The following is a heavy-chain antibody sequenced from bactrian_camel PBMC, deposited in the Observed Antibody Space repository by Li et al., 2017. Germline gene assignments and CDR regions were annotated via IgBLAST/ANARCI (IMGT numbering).Heavy chain of an antibody. Sequence: HVQLVESGGGSVQTGGSLRLSCVVSGYRYSTYCMGWFRQVPGNEREPLASIDSDGRTSVADFVKGRFTISKDNAKKTTTLQMVSLKPEDTAMYYCAADSLSSGYGSSSCPRRANEYNIWGQGTQVTVS. CDR2: IDSDGRT. D-gene: IGHD6*01. V-gene: IGHV3S53*01. CDR3: AADSLSSGYGSSSCPRRANEYNI. CDR1: GYRYSTYC. J-gene: IGHJ4*01.